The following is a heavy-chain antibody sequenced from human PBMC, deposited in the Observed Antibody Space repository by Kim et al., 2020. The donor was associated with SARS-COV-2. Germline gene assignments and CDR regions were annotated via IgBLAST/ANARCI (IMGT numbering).Heavy chain of an antibody. D-gene: IGHD4-17*01. Sequence: TTHTPSLKSRVPISVDTSQNQFSLQLSSVTAADTAVYSCARQLRNDAFDIWGQGTMVTVSS. CDR3: ARQLRNDAFDI. V-gene: IGHV4-4*06. CDR2: T. J-gene: IGHJ3*02.